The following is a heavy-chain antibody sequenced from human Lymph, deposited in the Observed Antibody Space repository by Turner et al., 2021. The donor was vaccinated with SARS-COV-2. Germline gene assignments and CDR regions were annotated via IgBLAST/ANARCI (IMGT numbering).Heavy chain of an antibody. V-gene: IGHV1-8*02. CDR1: GYTFTSYD. J-gene: IGHJ6*02. Sequence: QVQLVQSGAEVKKPGASVKVSCKAPGYTFTSYDINWVRQATGQGIEWMEWMNPNSGNTGYAKKFQCRVTMTRNTSISTAYMELSSLVFEDTAVYYCARGRYSGGGMDVWGQGTTVTVSS. CDR2: MNPNSGNT. CDR3: ARGRYSGGGMDV. D-gene: IGHD1-26*01.